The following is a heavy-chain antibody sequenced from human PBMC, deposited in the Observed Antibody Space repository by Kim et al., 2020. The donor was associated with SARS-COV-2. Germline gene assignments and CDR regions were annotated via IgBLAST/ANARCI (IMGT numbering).Heavy chain of an antibody. J-gene: IGHJ5*02. D-gene: IGHD6-19*01. V-gene: IGHV4-34*01. CDR3: ARGRSSGWYRQRFDP. Sequence: SLKSRVSISVDTYKTQFSLKPSSVTAADTAVYYCARGRSSGWYRQRFDPWGQGTLVTVSS.